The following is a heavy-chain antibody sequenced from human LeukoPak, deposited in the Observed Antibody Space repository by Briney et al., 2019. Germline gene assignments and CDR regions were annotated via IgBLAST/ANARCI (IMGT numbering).Heavy chain of an antibody. Sequence: GGSLRLSCAASGFTFSSYSMNWVRQAPGKGLEWVSSISGSSSYIYYADSVKGRFTISRDNAKNSLYLQMNSLRAEDTAVYYCARDGDNVAGSRGYFDYWGQGTLVTVSS. J-gene: IGHJ4*02. CDR2: ISGSSSYI. D-gene: IGHD6-19*01. CDR1: GFTFSSYS. CDR3: ARDGDNVAGSRGYFDY. V-gene: IGHV3-21*01.